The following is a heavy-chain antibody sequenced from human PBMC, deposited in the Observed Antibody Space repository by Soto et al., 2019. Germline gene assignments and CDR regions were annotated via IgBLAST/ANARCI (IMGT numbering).Heavy chain of an antibody. V-gene: IGHV3-66*01. CDR3: AREMMIAAAGSFDY. CDR2: IHSGGST. D-gene: IGHD6-13*01. J-gene: IGHJ4*02. CDR1: GFTVSSNY. Sequence: EVQLVESGGGLVQPGGSLRLSCAASGFTVSSNYMSWVRQAPGKGLEWVSVIHSGGSTYYADSVKGRFTISRDNSKNTLYLQMNSLRAEDTAVYYCAREMMIAAAGSFDYWGQGTLVTVSS.